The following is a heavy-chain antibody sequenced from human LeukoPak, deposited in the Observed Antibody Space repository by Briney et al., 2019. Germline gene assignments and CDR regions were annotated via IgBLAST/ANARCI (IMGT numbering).Heavy chain of an antibody. CDR3: ARCTRFGGWYCNDY. V-gene: IGHV1-69*01. J-gene: IGHJ4*02. D-gene: IGHD6-19*01. Sequence: GASVKVSCKAPGGTFSSYAISWVRQAPGQGLEWMGGIIPIFGTANYAQKFQGRVTITADESTSTAYMELSSLRSEDTAVYYCARCTRFGGWYCNDYWGQGTLVTVSS. CDR1: GGTFSSYA. CDR2: IIPIFGTA.